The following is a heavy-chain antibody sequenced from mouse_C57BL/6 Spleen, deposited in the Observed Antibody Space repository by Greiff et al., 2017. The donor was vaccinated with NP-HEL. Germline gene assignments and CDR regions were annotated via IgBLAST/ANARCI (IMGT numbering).Heavy chain of an antibody. CDR1: GYTFTDYY. J-gene: IGHJ4*01. D-gene: IGHD2-5*01. CDR3: ANYYYSNYDAMDY. Sequence: VQLQQSGPELVKPGASVKISCKASGYTFTDYYMNWVKQSHGKSLEWIGDINPNNGGTSYNQKFKGKATLTVDKSSSTAYMELRSLTSEDSAVYYCANYYYSNYDAMDYWGQGTSVTVSS. CDR2: INPNNGGT. V-gene: IGHV1-26*01.